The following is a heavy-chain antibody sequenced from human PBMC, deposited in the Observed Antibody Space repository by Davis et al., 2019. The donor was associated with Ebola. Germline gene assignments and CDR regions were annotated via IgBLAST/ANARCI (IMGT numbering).Heavy chain of an antibody. Sequence: GESLKISCEVAGFTFNTHGMHWARQAPGKRLEWVSSISGSSDYIWYSDSVKGRFTVSRDNIKNSMFLELTSLRADDSGVYYCARPHYGNYDNFDYWGRGTLVTVSS. D-gene: IGHD4-11*01. CDR1: GFTFNTHG. CDR2: ISGSSDYI. CDR3: ARPHYGNYDNFDY. J-gene: IGHJ4*02. V-gene: IGHV3-21*06.